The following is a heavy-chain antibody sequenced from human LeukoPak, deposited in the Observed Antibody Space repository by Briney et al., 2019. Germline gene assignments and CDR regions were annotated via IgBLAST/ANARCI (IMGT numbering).Heavy chain of an antibody. J-gene: IGHJ4*02. CDR1: GGSISSYY. Sequence: PSETLSLTRTVPGGSISSYYWSWIRQPAGKGLEWIGRIYTSGGTSYNPSLASRVTMSLDTSQKQFSLKLTSLTAADTAVYYCAREARDHNDGSGYYNDYWGQGTLVTVSS. CDR2: IYTSGGT. V-gene: IGHV4-4*07. D-gene: IGHD3-22*01. CDR3: AREARDHNDGSGYYNDY.